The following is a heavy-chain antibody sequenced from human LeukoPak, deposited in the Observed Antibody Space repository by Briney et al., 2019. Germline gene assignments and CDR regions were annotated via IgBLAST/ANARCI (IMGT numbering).Heavy chain of an antibody. D-gene: IGHD4-17*01. CDR2: ISYDGSNK. J-gene: IGHJ4*02. Sequence: GGSLRLSCAASGFIFTNYAMSWVRQAPGKGLEWVAVISYDGSNKYYADSVKGRFTISRDNSKNTLYLQMNSLRAEDTAVYYCARDSYGDYGWGADYWGQGTLVTVSS. CDR3: ARDSYGDYGWGADY. CDR1: GFIFTNYA. V-gene: IGHV3-30-3*01.